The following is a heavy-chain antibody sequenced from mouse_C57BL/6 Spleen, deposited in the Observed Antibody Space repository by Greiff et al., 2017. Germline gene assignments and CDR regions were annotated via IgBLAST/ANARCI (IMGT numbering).Heavy chain of an antibody. Sequence: QVQLKQPGAELVMPGASVKLSCKASGYTFTSYWMHWVKQRPGQGLEWIGEIDPSDSYTNYNQKFKGKSTLTVDKSSSTAYMQLSSLTSEDSAVYYCARLDDYYGSSYRYFDVWGTGTTVTVSS. CDR2: IDPSDSYT. J-gene: IGHJ1*03. D-gene: IGHD1-1*01. CDR1: GYTFTSYW. CDR3: ARLDDYYGSSYRYFDV. V-gene: IGHV1-69*01.